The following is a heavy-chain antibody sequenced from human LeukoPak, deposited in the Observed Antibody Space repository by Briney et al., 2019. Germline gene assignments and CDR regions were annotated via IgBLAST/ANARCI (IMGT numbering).Heavy chain of an antibody. V-gene: IGHV4-39*07. CDR1: GGSISSSSYY. CDR3: AKAGGDCSSTSCYPADIDY. Sequence: SETLSLTCTVSGGSISSSSYYWGWIRQPPGKGLEWIGGIYYSGSTYYNPSLKSRVTISVDTSKNQFSLKLSSVTAADTAVYYCAKAGGDCSSTSCYPADIDYWGQGTLVTVSS. J-gene: IGHJ4*02. D-gene: IGHD2-2*01. CDR2: IYYSGST.